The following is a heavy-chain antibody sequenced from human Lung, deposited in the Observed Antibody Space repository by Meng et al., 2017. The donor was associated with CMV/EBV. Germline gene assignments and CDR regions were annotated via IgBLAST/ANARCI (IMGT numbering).Heavy chain of an antibody. CDR2: IYWDDDK. CDR3: ALFTRSWFDP. D-gene: IGHD2-2*01. Sequence: QTTLRESGPHLVTTKQTLTLTCTSSGFSLSTSEVGVGWIRQPPGKALEWLAVIYWDDDKRYSPSLKSRLTITKDTSKNQVVFTLTNMDPVDTATYYCALFTRSWFDPWGQGTLVTVSS. J-gene: IGHJ5*02. V-gene: IGHV2-5*02. CDR1: GFSLSTSEVG.